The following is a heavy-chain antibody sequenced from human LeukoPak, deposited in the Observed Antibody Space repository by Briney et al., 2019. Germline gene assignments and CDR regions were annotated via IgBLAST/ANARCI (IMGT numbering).Heavy chain of an antibody. Sequence: SVKVSCKASGGTFSSYAISWVRQAPGQGLEWMGRIIPILGIANYAQKFQGRVTITADKSTSTAYMELSSLRSEDTAVYYCARDGTSWPNYYYYGMDVWGQGATVTVSS. CDR3: ARDGTSWPNYYYYGMDV. J-gene: IGHJ6*02. D-gene: IGHD2-15*01. CDR1: GGTFSSYA. V-gene: IGHV1-69*04. CDR2: IIPILGIA.